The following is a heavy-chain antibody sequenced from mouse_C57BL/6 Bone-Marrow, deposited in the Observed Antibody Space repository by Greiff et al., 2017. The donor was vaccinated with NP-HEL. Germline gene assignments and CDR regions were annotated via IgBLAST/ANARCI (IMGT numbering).Heavy chain of an antibody. CDR3: ARHGITTVVPFDY. D-gene: IGHD1-1*01. CDR1: GFTFSDYY. J-gene: IGHJ2*01. V-gene: IGHV5-12*01. Sequence: DVMLVESGGGLVQPGGSLKLSCAASGFTFSDYYMYWVRQTPEKRLEWVAYISNGGGSTYYPDTVKGRFTISRDNAKNTLYLQMSRLKSEDTAMYYCARHGITTVVPFDYWGQGTTLTVSS. CDR2: ISNGGGST.